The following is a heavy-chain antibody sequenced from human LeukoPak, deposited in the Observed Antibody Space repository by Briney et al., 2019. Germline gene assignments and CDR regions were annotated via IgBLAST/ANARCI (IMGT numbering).Heavy chain of an antibody. V-gene: IGHV3-74*01. CDR3: VRDLILVWTPGDDFDH. D-gene: IGHD3-16*01. CDR1: GFTFSNYW. Sequence: GGSLRLSCAASGFTFSNYWMHWVRQAPGKGLEWVSRINERATIISYADSVKGRFTISRENARNTLYLQMNSLTAEDTAVYYCVRDLILVWTPGDDFDHWGQGTLVTISS. CDR2: INERATII. J-gene: IGHJ4*02.